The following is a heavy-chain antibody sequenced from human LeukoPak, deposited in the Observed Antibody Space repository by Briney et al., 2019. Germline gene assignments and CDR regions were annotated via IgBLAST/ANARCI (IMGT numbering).Heavy chain of an antibody. J-gene: IGHJ3*02. D-gene: IGHD4-11*01. CDR2: INPSGGST. CDR1: GYTFTSYY. Sequence: ASVKVFCKASGYTFTSYYMHWVRQAPGQGLEWMGIINPSGGSTSYAQKFQGRVTMTRDTSTSTVYMELSSLRSEDTAVYYCAREDSNGAFDIWGQGTMVTVSS. CDR3: AREDSNGAFDI. V-gene: IGHV1-46*03.